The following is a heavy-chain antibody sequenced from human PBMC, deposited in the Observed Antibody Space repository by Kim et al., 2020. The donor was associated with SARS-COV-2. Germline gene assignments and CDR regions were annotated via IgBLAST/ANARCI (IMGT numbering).Heavy chain of an antibody. V-gene: IGHV1-3*01. CDR2: INGGNGNT. CDR1: GYTFDTFS. CDR3: AREGSGSYNWFDP. J-gene: IGHJ5*02. D-gene: IGHD3-10*01. Sequence: ASVKVSCKASGYTFDTFSLYWVRQAPGQRLEWMGWINGGNGNTRYSQTFQGRVTITRDRAATTAYMELSSLTSKDTAVYYCAREGSGSYNWFDPWGQGTL.